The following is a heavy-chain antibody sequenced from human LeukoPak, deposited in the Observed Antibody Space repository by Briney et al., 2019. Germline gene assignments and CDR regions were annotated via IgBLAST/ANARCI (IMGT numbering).Heavy chain of an antibody. CDR2: INPNSGGT. Sequence: GASVKVSCKASGYTFTGYYMHWVRQAPGQGLEWMGWINPNSGGTNYAQKFQGRVTMTRDTSISTAYMELSRLRSDDTAVYYCARDRDDYVWALNYWGQGTLVTVSS. D-gene: IGHD3-16*01. CDR3: ARDRDDYVWALNY. CDR1: GYTFTGYY. J-gene: IGHJ4*02. V-gene: IGHV1-2*02.